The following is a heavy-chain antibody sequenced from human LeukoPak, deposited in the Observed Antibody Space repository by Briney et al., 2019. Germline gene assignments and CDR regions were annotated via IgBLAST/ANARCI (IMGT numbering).Heavy chain of an antibody. Sequence: SETLSLTCTVSGDSISSYYWSWIRQPAGKGLEWVGRIYTSETTNYNPSLKGRVTMSVDTSKNQLSLKLSSVAAADTAVYYCARLYYYGSGMFSAFDIWGQGTVVTVSS. J-gene: IGHJ3*02. CDR1: GDSISSYY. CDR3: ARLYYYGSGMFSAFDI. D-gene: IGHD3-10*01. V-gene: IGHV4-4*07. CDR2: IYTSETT.